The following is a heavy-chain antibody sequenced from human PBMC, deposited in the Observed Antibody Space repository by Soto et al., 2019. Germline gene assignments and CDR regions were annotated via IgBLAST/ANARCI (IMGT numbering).Heavy chain of an antibody. Sequence: PGGSLRLSCAASGFTFSSYSMNWVRQAPGKGLEWVSSISSSSSYIYYADSVKGRFTISRDNAKNSLYLQMNSLRSDDTAVYYCVKDRDSNSWPSRDVWGPGTTVTVSS. J-gene: IGHJ6*02. D-gene: IGHD3-22*01. CDR2: ISSSSSYI. CDR3: VKDRDSNSWPSRDV. CDR1: GFTFSSYS. V-gene: IGHV3-21*04.